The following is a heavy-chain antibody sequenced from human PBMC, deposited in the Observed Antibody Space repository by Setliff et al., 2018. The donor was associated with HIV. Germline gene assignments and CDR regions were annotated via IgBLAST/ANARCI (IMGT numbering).Heavy chain of an antibody. J-gene: IGHJ4*02. CDR2: MNPNSGGT. CDR1: GYTFTVYY. V-gene: IGHV1-2*02. Sequence: ASVKVSCKASGYTFTVYYLHWLRQAPGHGLEWMGLMNPNSGGTNYAQKFQGRVTMTRDTSINTAFMELNSLRSDDTAVYYCARLFYDYWSGFYSGDYWGQGTLVTVSS. D-gene: IGHD3-3*01. CDR3: ARLFYDYWSGFYSGDY.